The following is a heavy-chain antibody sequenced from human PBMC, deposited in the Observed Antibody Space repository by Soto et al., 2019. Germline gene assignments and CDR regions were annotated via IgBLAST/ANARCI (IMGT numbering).Heavy chain of an antibody. CDR3: ARFYYDSSGYYRAPRYFDY. CDR2: ISSSGSTI. V-gene: IGHV3-11*01. J-gene: IGHJ4*02. Sequence: PGGSLRLSCAASGFTFSDYYMSWIRQAPGKGLEWVSYISSSGSTIYYADSVKGRFTISRDNAKNSLYLQMNSLRAEDTAVYYCARFYYDSSGYYRAPRYFDYWGQGTMVTVYS. D-gene: IGHD3-22*01. CDR1: GFTFSDYY.